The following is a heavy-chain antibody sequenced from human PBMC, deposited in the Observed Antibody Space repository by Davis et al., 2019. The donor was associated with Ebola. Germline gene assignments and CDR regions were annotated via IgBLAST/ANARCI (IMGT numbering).Heavy chain of an antibody. J-gene: IGHJ4*02. CDR1: GGSFSGYY. CDR3: ARGRWLQFWYFDY. CDR2: TYYSGST. V-gene: IGHV4-59*01. Sequence: SETLSLTCAVYGGSFSGYYWSWIRQPPGKGLEWIGYTYYSGSTNYNPSLKSRVTISVDTSKNQFSLKLSSVTAADTAVYYCARGRWLQFWYFDYWGQGTLVTVSS. D-gene: IGHD5-24*01.